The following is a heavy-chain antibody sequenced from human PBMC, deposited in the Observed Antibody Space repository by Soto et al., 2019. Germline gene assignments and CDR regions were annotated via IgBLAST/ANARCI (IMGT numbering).Heavy chain of an antibody. J-gene: IGHJ6*02. CDR1: GFTVSNDF. Sequence: GGSLRLSCAASGFTVSNDFLSWVRQAPGTGLEWVSGIYSGGTTYYADSVTGRFTISRDNSKNTLYLQMNSLRAEDTAVYYCARGRYYGMDVWGQGTTVTVSS. D-gene: IGHD2-15*01. V-gene: IGHV3-53*01. CDR3: ARGRYYGMDV. CDR2: IYSGGTT.